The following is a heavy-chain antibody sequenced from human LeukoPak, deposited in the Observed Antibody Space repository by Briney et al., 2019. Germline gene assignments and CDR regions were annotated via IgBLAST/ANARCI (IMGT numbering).Heavy chain of an antibody. CDR1: GGSISSGTYY. CDR3: AGYPTVDTASDY. V-gene: IGHV4-61*09. CDR2: IYASGST. J-gene: IGHJ4*02. Sequence: SETLSLTCTVSGGSISSGTYYWSWIRQPGGKGLELIGHIYASGSTNCNPSLKSRVTISVDTSKNQISLKLSSVTAADTAVYYCAGYPTVDTASDYWGQGTLVTVSS. D-gene: IGHD5-18*01.